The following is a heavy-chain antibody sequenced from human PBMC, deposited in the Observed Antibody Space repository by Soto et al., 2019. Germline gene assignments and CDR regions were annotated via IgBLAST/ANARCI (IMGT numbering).Heavy chain of an antibody. V-gene: IGHV3-23*01. CDR3: SRGPGFSFLYLVV. CDR1: GFTFSSYA. CDR2: ISASDSNT. Sequence: GGSLRLSCAASGFTFSSYAMSWVRQAPGKGLEWVSAISASDSNTYYADSVKGRFTISRDSFKNTLYLQMNSLRAEDTAVYYWSRGPGFSFLYLVVWGKGTSVTVSS. J-gene: IGHJ6*03.